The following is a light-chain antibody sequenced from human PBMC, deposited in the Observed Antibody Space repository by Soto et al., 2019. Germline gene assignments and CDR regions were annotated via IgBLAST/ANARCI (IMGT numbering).Light chain of an antibody. CDR1: QSVSSY. CDR3: QQYNNWIT. J-gene: IGKJ5*01. Sequence: EIVLTQSPATLSLSPGERATLSCRASQSVSSYLAWYQQKPGQAPRLLIYDASTRATGIPARFSGSGSGTDFTLTITSLEPEDFAVYYCQQYNNWITFGQGTRLEIK. CDR2: DAS. V-gene: IGKV3-11*01.